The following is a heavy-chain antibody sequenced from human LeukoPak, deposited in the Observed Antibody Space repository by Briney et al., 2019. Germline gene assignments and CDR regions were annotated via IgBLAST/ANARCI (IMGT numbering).Heavy chain of an antibody. Sequence: SVKLSCKASGYTFTDYYMHWVRQAPGQGLEWMGGIIPIFGTANYAQKFQARVTITADESTSTAYMELSSLRSEDTAVYYCARTPLLWFGELLPQGDAFDIWGQGTMVTVSS. CDR1: GYTFTDYY. CDR3: ARTPLLWFGELLPQGDAFDI. CDR2: IIPIFGTA. D-gene: IGHD3-10*01. V-gene: IGHV1-69*13. J-gene: IGHJ3*02.